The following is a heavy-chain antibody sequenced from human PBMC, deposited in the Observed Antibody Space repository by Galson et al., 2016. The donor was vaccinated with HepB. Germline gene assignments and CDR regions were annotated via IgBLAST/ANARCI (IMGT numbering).Heavy chain of an antibody. J-gene: IGHJ4*02. Sequence: SLRLSCAVSGFTFSDSSMNWVRQAPGKGLEWVSSITSTSTYIYYGESVKGRFTISSDKAKNSLFLQLNSLRDEDTAVYYCTDYDSRYWGQGTLVTVSS. D-gene: IGHD3-22*01. V-gene: IGHV3-21*01. CDR1: GFTFSDSS. CDR3: TDYDSRY. CDR2: ITSTSTYI.